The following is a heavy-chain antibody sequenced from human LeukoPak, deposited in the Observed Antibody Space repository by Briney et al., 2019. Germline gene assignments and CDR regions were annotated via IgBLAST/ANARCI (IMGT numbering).Heavy chain of an antibody. J-gene: IGHJ6*03. Sequence: PGGSLRLSCAGSGFTFSSYGMHWVRQAPGKGLEWVAFIRYDGSNKYYADSVKGRFTISRDNSKNTLYLQMNSLRAEDTAVYYCAKSFDYYYYMDVWGKGTTVTISS. CDR1: GFTFSSYG. CDR3: AKSFDYYYYMDV. V-gene: IGHV3-30*02. CDR2: IRYDGSNK.